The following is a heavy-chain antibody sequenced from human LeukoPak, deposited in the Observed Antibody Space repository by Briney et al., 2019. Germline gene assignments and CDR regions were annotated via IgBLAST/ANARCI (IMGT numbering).Heavy chain of an antibody. CDR3: ARDSGQQLGDDVFDI. J-gene: IGHJ3*02. Sequence: GASVKVSCKASGGTFSSYAISWVRQAPGQGLEWMGRIIPILGIANYAQKFQGRVTITADKSTSTAYMELSSLRSEDTAVYYCARDSGQQLGDDVFDIWGQGTMVTVSS. CDR1: GGTFSSYA. D-gene: IGHD6-6*01. CDR2: IIPILGIA. V-gene: IGHV1-69*04.